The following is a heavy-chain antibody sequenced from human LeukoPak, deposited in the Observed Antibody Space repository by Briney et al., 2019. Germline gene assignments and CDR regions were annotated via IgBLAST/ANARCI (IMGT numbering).Heavy chain of an antibody. D-gene: IGHD3-22*01. CDR2: MYLSGTT. Sequence: SGTLSLTCTVSGNSINSLDLWSWVRQPPGKGLEWIGEMYLSGTTHSNPSVKSRVTISIDKSKNQFFLNLSSVTAADTAVYYCAGLVGRYSSGLYYYYFDYWARGPWSPSPQ. CDR1: GNSINSLDL. V-gene: IGHV4-4*02. CDR3: AGLVGRYSSGLYYYYFDY. J-gene: IGHJ4*02.